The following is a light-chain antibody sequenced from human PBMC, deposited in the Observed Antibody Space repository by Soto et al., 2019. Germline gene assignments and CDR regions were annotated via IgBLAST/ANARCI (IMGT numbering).Light chain of an antibody. CDR2: DAS. CDR1: QSVSSY. J-gene: IGKJ4*01. CDR3: QQYGDWPLT. V-gene: IGKV3-11*01. Sequence: EIVLTQSPATLSFSPGERATLSCRASQSVSSYLAWYQQKPGQAPRLLIYDASNRAAGIPARFSGSGSGTEFTLTISSLQSEDFAVYYCQQYGDWPLTFGGGTKV.